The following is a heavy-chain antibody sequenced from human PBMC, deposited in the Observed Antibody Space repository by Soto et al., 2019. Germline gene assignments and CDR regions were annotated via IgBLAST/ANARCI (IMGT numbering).Heavy chain of an antibody. Sequence: GGSLRLSCAASGFTFSSYEMDWVRQAPGKGLEWVSYISSSGSTIYYADSVKGRFTISRDNAKNSLYLQMNSLRAEDTAVYYCARGRTSGSYLWNAFDIWGQGTMVTV. D-gene: IGHD1-26*01. CDR1: GFTFSSYE. CDR3: ARGRTSGSYLWNAFDI. CDR2: ISSSGSTI. J-gene: IGHJ3*02. V-gene: IGHV3-48*03.